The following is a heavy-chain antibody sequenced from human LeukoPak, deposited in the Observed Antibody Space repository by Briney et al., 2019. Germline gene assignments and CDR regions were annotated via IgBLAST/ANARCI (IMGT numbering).Heavy chain of an antibody. CDR1: GFTFSSYS. CDR3: ARRLNRDIVVVVAAPDAFDI. Sequence: PGVSLRLSCAASGFTFSSYSKNWVRQAPGKGLEWVSSISSSSSYIYYADSVKGRFTISRDNAKNSLYLQMNSLRAEDTAVYYCARRLNRDIVVVVAAPDAFDIWGQGTMVTVSS. J-gene: IGHJ3*02. CDR2: ISSSSSYI. D-gene: IGHD2-15*01. V-gene: IGHV3-21*01.